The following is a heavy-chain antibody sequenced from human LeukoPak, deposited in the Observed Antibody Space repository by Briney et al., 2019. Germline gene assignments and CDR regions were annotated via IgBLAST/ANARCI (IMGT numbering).Heavy chain of an antibody. D-gene: IGHD5-12*01. V-gene: IGHV1-69*13. CDR2: IIPIFGSA. J-gene: IGHJ5*02. Sequence: SVKVSCKASGYTFTSYGISWVRQAPGQGLEWMGGIIPIFGSANYAQNFQGRVTITADESTTTAYMELSSLRSEDTAVYYCARVGDDIVAGGSWFDPWGQGTLVTVSS. CDR1: GYTFTSYG. CDR3: ARVGDDIVAGGSWFDP.